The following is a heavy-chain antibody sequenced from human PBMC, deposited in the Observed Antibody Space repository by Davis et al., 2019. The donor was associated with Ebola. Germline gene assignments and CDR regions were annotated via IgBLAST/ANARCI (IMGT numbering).Heavy chain of an antibody. CDR2: IYPGDSDT. CDR1: GYSFTSYW. V-gene: IGHV5-51*01. Sequence: GEFLKISCKGSGYSFTSYWIGWVRQMPGKGLEWMGIIYPGDSDTRYSPSFQGQVTISADKSISTAYLQWSSLKASDTAMYYCARGTRRYYYGMDVWGQGTTVTVSS. CDR3: ARGTRRYYYGMDV. J-gene: IGHJ6*02.